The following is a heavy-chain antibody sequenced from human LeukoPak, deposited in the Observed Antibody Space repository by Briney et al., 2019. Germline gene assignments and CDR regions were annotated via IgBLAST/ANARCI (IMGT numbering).Heavy chain of an antibody. Sequence: SETLSLTCAVYGGSFSGYYWSWIRQPPGKGLEWIGEINHSGSTNYNPSLKSRVTISVDTSKNQFSLKLSSVTAADTAVYYCAIEPDSIVVVTAVGYWGQGTLVTVSS. CDR1: GGSFSGYY. J-gene: IGHJ4*02. CDR2: INHSGST. D-gene: IGHD2-21*02. CDR3: AIEPDSIVVVTAVGY. V-gene: IGHV4-34*01.